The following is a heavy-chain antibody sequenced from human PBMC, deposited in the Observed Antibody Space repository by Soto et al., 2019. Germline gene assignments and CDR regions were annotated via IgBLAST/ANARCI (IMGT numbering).Heavy chain of an antibody. CDR3: ARGGEYSSSSEGYYYYGMDV. CDR1: GGPFSGYY. J-gene: IGHJ6*02. D-gene: IGHD6-6*01. V-gene: IGHV4-34*01. Sequence: SETLSLTCAVYGGPFSGYYWSWIRQPPGKGLEWIGEINHSGSTNYNPSLKSRVTISVDTSKNQFSLKLSSVTAADTAVYYCARGGEYSSSSEGYYYYGMDVWGQGTTVTVSS. CDR2: INHSGST.